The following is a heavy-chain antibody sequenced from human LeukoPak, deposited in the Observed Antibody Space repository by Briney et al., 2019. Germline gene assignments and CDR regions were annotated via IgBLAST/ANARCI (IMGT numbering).Heavy chain of an antibody. V-gene: IGHV1-2*02. D-gene: IGHD6-13*01. CDR2: INPNTGGT. Sequence: GASVKVSCKASGYTFTGYYIHWVRQAPGQGLELMGWINPNTGGTNYAQKFQGRVTMTRDTSISTVYMELSSLRSDDTAVYYCARPHTYEAAAGFDPWGQGTLVTVSS. J-gene: IGHJ5*02. CDR3: ARPHTYEAAAGFDP. CDR1: GYTFTGYY.